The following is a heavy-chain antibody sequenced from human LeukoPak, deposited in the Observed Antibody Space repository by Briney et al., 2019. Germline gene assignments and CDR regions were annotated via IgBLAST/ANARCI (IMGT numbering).Heavy chain of an antibody. CDR3: AKAQNSGYDYVNFDY. Sequence: GGSLRLSCAASGFTFSSYGMHWVRQAPGKGLEWVAFIRYDGSNKYYADSVKGRFTISRDNSRNTLYLQMNSLRAEDTAVYYCAKAQNSGYDYVNFDYWGQGTLVTVSS. D-gene: IGHD5-12*01. V-gene: IGHV3-30*02. CDR2: IRYDGSNK. CDR1: GFTFSSYG. J-gene: IGHJ4*02.